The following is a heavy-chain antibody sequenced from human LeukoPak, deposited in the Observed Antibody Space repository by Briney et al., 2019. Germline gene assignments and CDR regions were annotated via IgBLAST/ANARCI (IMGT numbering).Heavy chain of an antibody. CDR1: GYTFTSYY. CDR3: AGTEIPTHFDY. V-gene: IGHV1-46*03. Sequence: GASVKVSCKASGYTFTSYYMHWLRQAPGQGLEWMGIINPSGGSTSYAQKFQGRVTMTRDTSTSTVYMELSSLRSEDTAVYYCAGTEIPTHFDYWGQGTLVTVSS. D-gene: IGHD3/OR15-3a*01. CDR2: INPSGGST. J-gene: IGHJ4*02.